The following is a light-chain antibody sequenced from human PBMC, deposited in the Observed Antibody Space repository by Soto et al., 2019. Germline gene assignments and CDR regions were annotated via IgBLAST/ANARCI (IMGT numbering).Light chain of an antibody. J-gene: IGKJ1*01. CDR1: QSIGSW. CDR3: QQYGSYSPWT. Sequence: DIQVTQSPTTLSASVGDRVTITCRASQSIGSWLAWYQQKPGKAPKLLIYKASTLESGVPSRFSGSGSGTEFILTISSLQPDDFASYYCQQYGSYSPWTFGQGTKVEIK. V-gene: IGKV1-5*03. CDR2: KAS.